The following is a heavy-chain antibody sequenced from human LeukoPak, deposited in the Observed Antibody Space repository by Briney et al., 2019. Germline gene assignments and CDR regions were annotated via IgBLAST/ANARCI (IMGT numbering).Heavy chain of an antibody. D-gene: IGHD1-20*01. J-gene: IGHJ4*02. CDR3: ATFGYNWNLGY. CDR1: GFTFSNYY. Sequence: KAGGSLRLSCAASGFTFSNYYVHWVRQPPGKGLVWVSRINSDSRDTTYVDSVKGRFTISRDNAKSTVYLQMNSLRAEDTAVYYCATFGYNWNLGYWGQGTLVTVSS. CDR2: INSDSRDT. V-gene: IGHV3-74*03.